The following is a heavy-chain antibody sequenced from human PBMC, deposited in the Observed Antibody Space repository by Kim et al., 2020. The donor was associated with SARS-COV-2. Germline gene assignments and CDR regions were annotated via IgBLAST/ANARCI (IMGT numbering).Heavy chain of an antibody. Sequence: SVKVSCKASGGTFSSYALSWLRQAPGQGLEWMGGIIPIFGTANYAQKFQGRVTITADESTSTAYMELSSLRSEDTAVYYCARTVRRGYSYGYYYVMDVWGHETTVTVSS. J-gene: IGHJ6*02. CDR2: IIPIFGTA. V-gene: IGHV1-69*13. D-gene: IGHD5-18*01. CDR3: ARTVRRGYSYGYYYVMDV. CDR1: GGTFSSYA.